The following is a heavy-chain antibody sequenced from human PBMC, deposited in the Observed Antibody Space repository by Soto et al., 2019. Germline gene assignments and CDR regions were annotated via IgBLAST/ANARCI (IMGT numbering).Heavy chain of an antibody. CDR1: GGSISSYY. D-gene: IGHD3-22*01. J-gene: IGHJ4*02. Sequence: PSETLSLTCTVSGGSISSYYWSWIRQPPGKGLEWIGYIYYSGSTNYNPSLKSRVTISVDTSKNQFSLKLSSVTAADTAVYYCAGLADPYDSYFDYRGQGTLVTVSS. CDR3: AGLADPYDSYFDY. CDR2: IYYSGST. V-gene: IGHV4-59*01.